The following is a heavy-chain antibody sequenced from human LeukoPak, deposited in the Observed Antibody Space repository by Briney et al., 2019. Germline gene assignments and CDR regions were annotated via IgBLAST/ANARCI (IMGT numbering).Heavy chain of an antibody. CDR2: IVVGSGNT. CDR3: AAVDYYGSGRELYFDY. J-gene: IGHJ4*02. Sequence: SVTVSCKASGFTFTSSAMQWVRQARGQRLEWIGWIVVGSGNTNYAQKFQERVTITRDMSTSTAYMELSSLRSEDTAVYYCAAVDYYGSGRELYFDYWGQGTLVTVSS. CDR1: GFTFTSSA. V-gene: IGHV1-58*02. D-gene: IGHD3-10*01.